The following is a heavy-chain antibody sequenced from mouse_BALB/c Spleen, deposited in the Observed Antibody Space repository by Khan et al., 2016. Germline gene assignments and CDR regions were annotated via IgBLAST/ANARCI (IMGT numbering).Heavy chain of an antibody. Sequence: EVQLQESGPELVKPGASVKISCKASGYTFTDYNMHWVKQSHGKSLEWIGYIYPYNGGTGYNQKFKSKATLTVDTSSSTAYMELRSLTSEDSAVYYCARGGGWYFDVWGAGTTVTVSS. CDR1: GYTFTDYN. V-gene: IGHV1S29*02. J-gene: IGHJ1*01. CDR2: IYPYNGGT. D-gene: IGHD1-1*02. CDR3: ARGGGWYFDV.